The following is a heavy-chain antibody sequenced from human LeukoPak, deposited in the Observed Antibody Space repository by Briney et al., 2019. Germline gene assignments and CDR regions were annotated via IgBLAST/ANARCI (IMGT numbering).Heavy chain of an antibody. J-gene: IGHJ4*02. CDR1: GITLSNYG. CDR3: AKRGVVIRVIRVGFHKAAYYFDS. Sequence: GGSLRLSCAVSGITLSNYGMSWVRQAPGKGLEWVAVIVKVVGGTNYADSVRGRFTISRDNPKNTLYLQMNSLRAEDTAVYFCAKRGVVIRVIRVGFHKAAYYFDSWGQGALVTVSS. V-gene: IGHV3-23*01. CDR2: IVKVVGGT. D-gene: IGHD3-22*01.